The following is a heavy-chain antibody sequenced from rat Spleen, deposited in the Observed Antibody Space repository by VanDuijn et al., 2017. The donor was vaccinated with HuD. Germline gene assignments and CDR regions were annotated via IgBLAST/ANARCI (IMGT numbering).Heavy chain of an antibody. D-gene: IGHD1-9*01. V-gene: IGHV5-58*01. J-gene: IGHJ2*01. CDR1: GFTFSSYW. Sequence: EVQLVETGGGLVQPGRSRKLSCVASGFTFSSYWLYWIGRAPGKGLEWVSAINTDGGSTYYPDSVKGRFTISRDNAKSTLYLQMDSLRSEDTDTYYCGTDDTTGIPTFDYWGQGVMVTVSS. CDR3: GTDDTTGIPTFDY. CDR2: INTDGGST.